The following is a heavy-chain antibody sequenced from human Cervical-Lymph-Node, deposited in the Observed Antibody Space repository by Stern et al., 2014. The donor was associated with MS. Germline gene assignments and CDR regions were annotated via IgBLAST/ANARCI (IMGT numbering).Heavy chain of an antibody. CDR2: ISGSDGST. Sequence: DVQLVASVGTLVQPWGSLRLSCAASGFTFSSYAMSLVRPAPGKVLACVSGISGSDGSTCYADSVKGRFTISRDNSKNTLFLQMNSRRAEDTAVYYCAKVYGSGPFDYWGQGTLVTVSA. D-gene: IGHD6-19*01. J-gene: IGHJ4*02. CDR3: AKVYGSGPFDY. CDR1: GFTFSSYA. V-gene: IGHV3-23*04.